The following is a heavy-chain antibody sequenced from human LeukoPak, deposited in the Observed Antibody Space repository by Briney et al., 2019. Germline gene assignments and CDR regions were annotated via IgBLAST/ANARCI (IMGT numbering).Heavy chain of an antibody. D-gene: IGHD6-19*01. CDR3: ARDQWLDYYYYGMDV. V-gene: IGHV1-2*02. CDR2: INPNSGGT. Sequence: GASVKVSCKASGYTFTGYYMHWVRQAPGQGLEWMGWINPNSGGTNYAQKFQGRVTMTRDTSISTAYMELSRLRSDDTAVYYCARDQWLDYYYYGMDVWGQGTTVTVSS. J-gene: IGHJ6*02. CDR1: GYTFTGYY.